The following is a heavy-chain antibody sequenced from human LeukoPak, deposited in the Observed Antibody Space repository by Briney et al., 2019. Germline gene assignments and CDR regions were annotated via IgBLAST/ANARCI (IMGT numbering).Heavy chain of an antibody. CDR2: ISSYNGKT. V-gene: IGHV1-18*01. D-gene: IGHD6-13*01. Sequence: GASVKVSCKTSGYTFTSYGVSWVRQAPGQGLEWMGWISSYNGKTNYAQNFQGRVTMTTDTSTSTAYMELRRLRSDDTAVYYCARDLTIAAAGTYGYWGQGTLVTVSS. CDR1: GYTFTSYG. CDR3: ARDLTIAAAGTYGY. J-gene: IGHJ4*02.